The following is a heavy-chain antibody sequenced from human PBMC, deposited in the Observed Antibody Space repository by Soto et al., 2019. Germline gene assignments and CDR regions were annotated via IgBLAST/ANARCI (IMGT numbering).Heavy chain of an antibody. D-gene: IGHD3-22*01. CDR2: IYYSGST. J-gene: IGHJ3*02. V-gene: IGHV4-39*01. CDR1: GGSISSSSYY. Sequence: SETLSLTCTVSGGSISSSSYYWGWIRQPPGKGLEWIGSIYYSGSTYYNPSLKSRVTISVDTSKNQFSLKLSSVTAADTAVYYCARHVLIVVALGAFVIWGKGTIGTLSS. CDR3: ARHVLIVVALGAFVI.